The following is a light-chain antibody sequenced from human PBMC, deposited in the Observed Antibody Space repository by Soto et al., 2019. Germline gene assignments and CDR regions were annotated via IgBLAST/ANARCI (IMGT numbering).Light chain of an antibody. V-gene: IGKV1-5*01. CDR1: QSISKW. CDR2: DAS. CDR3: QQNKSYFS. J-gene: IGKJ2*03. Sequence: DIPMTQSPSTLSASVGDRVTITCRASQSISKWLAWYQQKPGKAPRLLIYDASTLAGGVPSRFSGSGSGTEFTLTSSRLHPDDFATYYRQQNKSYFSFGRGTKLEIK.